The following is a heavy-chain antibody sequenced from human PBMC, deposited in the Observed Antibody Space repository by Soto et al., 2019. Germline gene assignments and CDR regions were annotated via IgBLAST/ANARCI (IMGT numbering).Heavy chain of an antibody. CDR3: AKDWGSSGWFNWFNP. CDR1: GVTVATTG. V-gene: IGHV3-30*18. CDR2: ISHSGTSK. D-gene: IGHD6-19*01. Sequence: QVQLVESGGGVVQPGESLQVACAASGVTVATTGMHWVRQAPGKGLEWVAMISHSGTSKVYIDSVQGRFTISRDNARNNLNLQMSSLRPEDTAIYYCAKDWGSSGWFNWFNPWGQGVLVTVSS. J-gene: IGHJ5*02.